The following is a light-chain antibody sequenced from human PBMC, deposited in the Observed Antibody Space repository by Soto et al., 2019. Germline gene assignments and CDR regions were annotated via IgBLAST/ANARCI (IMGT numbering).Light chain of an antibody. J-gene: IGKJ5*01. CDR1: QSVGSN. Sequence: EIVLTQSPAALSVSPGATATLSCRASQSVGSNVAWYQQRPGQVPRLLIYGASTRATGVPARFSASGAGTEFTLPTTGLQAEDSAVFHCQQYDDCPPITFGQGTRLEIK. V-gene: IGKV3-15*01. CDR3: QQYDDCPPIT. CDR2: GAS.